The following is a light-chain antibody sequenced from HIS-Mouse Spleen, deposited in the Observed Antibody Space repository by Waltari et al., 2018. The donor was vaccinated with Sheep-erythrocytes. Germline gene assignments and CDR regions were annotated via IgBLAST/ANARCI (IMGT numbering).Light chain of an antibody. CDR1: KLGDKY. Sequence: SYELTQPPSVSVSPGQTASITCSGDKLGDKYSCWYQQKPGQSPVLVLYQDSKRPSGVPARFSRSNSRNTATLTISGTQAMDAADYYCQAWDSSTAVFGGGTKLTVL. V-gene: IGLV3-1*01. CDR3: QAWDSSTAV. CDR2: QDS. J-gene: IGLJ2*01.